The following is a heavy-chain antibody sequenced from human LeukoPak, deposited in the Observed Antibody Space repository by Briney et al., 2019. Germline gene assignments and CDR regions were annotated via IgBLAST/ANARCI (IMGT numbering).Heavy chain of an antibody. CDR1: GFTFSSYA. Sequence: GGSLRLSCAASGFTFSSYAMNWVRQAPGRGLEWASGFSGSGGTTYYADSVKGRFTISRDNSKNTLYLQMNSLRAEDTAVYYCANGNRCTSPNCLGYYYFYMDVWGKGTTVTVSS. V-gene: IGHV3-23*01. D-gene: IGHD2-8*01. CDR2: FSGSGGTT. J-gene: IGHJ6*03. CDR3: ANGNRCTSPNCLGYYYFYMDV.